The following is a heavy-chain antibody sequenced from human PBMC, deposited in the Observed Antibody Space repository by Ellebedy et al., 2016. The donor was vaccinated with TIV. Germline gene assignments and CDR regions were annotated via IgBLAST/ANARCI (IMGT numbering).Heavy chain of an antibody. D-gene: IGHD2-21*02. CDR1: GGTFRGYS. CDR2: ILPVFGTA. Sequence: ASVKVSCKASGGTFRGYSITWVREAPGQGLEWMGGILPVFGTANYAQKFQGRVTITADDSTDTAYLEVSSLRSEDTAVYYCARDISVGDWPRYFDYWGQGALVSVSS. CDR3: ARDISVGDWPRYFDY. V-gene: IGHV1-69*13. J-gene: IGHJ4*02.